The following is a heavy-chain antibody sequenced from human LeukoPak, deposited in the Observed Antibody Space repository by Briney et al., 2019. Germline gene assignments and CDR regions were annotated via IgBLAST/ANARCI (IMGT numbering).Heavy chain of an antibody. J-gene: IGHJ4*02. Sequence: TGGSLRLSCAASGFTFSSYAMSWVRQAPGKGLEWVSGLSGSGASTYYADSVKGRFTISRDNSKNTLSLQMNSLRAEDTALYYCAKGGGRQPYYFDDWGQGNLVTVSS. V-gene: IGHV3-23*01. CDR1: GFTFSSYA. CDR3: AKGGGRQPYYFDD. CDR2: LSGSGAST. D-gene: IGHD4-23*01.